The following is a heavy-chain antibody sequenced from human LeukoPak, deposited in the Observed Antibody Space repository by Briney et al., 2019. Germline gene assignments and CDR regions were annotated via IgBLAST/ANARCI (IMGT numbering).Heavy chain of an antibody. CDR3: ARDRGSLVEMATGAFYYFDY. J-gene: IGHJ4*02. CDR1: GYTFTGYY. V-gene: IGHV1-2*02. D-gene: IGHD5-24*01. CDR2: INPNSGGT. Sequence: ASVKVSCKASGYTFTGYYMHWVRQAPGQGLEWMGWINPNSGGTNYAQKFHGRVTMTRDTSISTAYMELSRLRSDDTAVYYCARDRGSLVEMATGAFYYFDYWGQGTLVTVSS.